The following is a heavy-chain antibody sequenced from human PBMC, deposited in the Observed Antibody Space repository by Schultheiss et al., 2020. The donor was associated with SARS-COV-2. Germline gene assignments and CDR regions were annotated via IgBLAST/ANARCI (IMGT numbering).Heavy chain of an antibody. J-gene: IGHJ6*03. CDR1: GFTFSSYA. Sequence: GGSLRLSCAASGFTFSSYAMHWVRQAPGKGLEWVSAISGSGGSTYYADSVMGRFTISRDNVKSSLYLQMNSLRAEDTAVYYCARDRPPYQRAVYYYYYMVVWSKGSTVTVSS. V-gene: IGHV3-23*01. CDR2: ISGSGGST. CDR3: ARDRPPYQRAVYYYYYMVV.